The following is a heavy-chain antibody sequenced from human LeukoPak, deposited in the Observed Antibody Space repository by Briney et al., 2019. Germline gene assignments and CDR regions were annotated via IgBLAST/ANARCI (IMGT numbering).Heavy chain of an antibody. CDR3: ARGVELHYYDSSGYHDY. Sequence: SGTLSLTCAVSGGSISSSNWWSWVRQPPGKGLEWIGEIYHSGSTNYNPSLKSRVTISVDKSKNQFSLKLSSVTAADTAVYYCARGVELHYYDSSGYHDYWGQGTLVTVSS. V-gene: IGHV4-4*02. CDR1: GGSISSSNW. J-gene: IGHJ4*02. CDR2: IYHSGST. D-gene: IGHD3-22*01.